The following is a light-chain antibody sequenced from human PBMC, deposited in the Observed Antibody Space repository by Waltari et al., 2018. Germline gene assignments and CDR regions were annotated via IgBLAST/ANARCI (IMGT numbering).Light chain of an antibody. CDR1: SSDVGGSTY. CDR2: DVS. J-gene: IGLJ1*01. V-gene: IGLV2-14*03. CDR3: SSYTSSNTYV. Sequence: QSALTQPASVSGSPGQSITISFPGTSSDVGGSTYVSWYQQHPGKAPKPMIYDVSDRPSGVSNRFSGSKSGNTASLTISGLQAEDEADYYCSSYTSSNTYVFGTGTKVTVL.